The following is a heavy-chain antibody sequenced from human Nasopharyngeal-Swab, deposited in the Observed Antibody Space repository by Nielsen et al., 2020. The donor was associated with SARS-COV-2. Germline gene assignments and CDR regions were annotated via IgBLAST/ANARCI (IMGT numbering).Heavy chain of an antibody. CDR2: IIPIFGTA. Sequence: SVKVSCKASGGTFSSYAISWVRQAPGQGLEWMGGIIPIFGTANYAQKFQGRVTITADESTSTAYMELSSLRSEDTAVYYCAREPDTAMVNRYYYHYMDVWGKGTTVTVPS. CDR3: AREPDTAMVNRYYYHYMDV. D-gene: IGHD5-18*01. CDR1: GGTFSSYA. V-gene: IGHV1-69*13. J-gene: IGHJ6*03.